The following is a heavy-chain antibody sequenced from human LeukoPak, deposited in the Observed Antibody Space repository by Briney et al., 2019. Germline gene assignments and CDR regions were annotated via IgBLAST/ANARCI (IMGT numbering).Heavy chain of an antibody. J-gene: IGHJ4*02. Sequence: PGGSLRLSCAASGFTFSSYAMHWVRQAPGKGLEWVAVISYDGSNKYYADSVKGRFTISRDNSKNTLYLQMNSLRAEDTAVYYCAKDGLIGWELREVTFDYWGQGTLVTVSS. D-gene: IGHD1-26*01. V-gene: IGHV3-30-3*01. CDR3: AKDGLIGWELREVTFDY. CDR1: GFTFSSYA. CDR2: ISYDGSNK.